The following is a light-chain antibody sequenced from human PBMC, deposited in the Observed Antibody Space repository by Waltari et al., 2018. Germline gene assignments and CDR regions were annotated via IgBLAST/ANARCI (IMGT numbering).Light chain of an antibody. CDR1: SSAVGGYAY. V-gene: IGLV2-23*02. CDR2: DVS. J-gene: IGLJ2*01. Sequence: QSALTQPASVSGSPGPSITISCTGPSSAVGGYAYVSWYQQHPGKAPKLMIYDVSKRPSGVSNRFSGSKSGNTASLTSSGLQAEDEADYYCCSYAGSSTVVFGGGTKLTVL. CDR3: CSYAGSSTVV.